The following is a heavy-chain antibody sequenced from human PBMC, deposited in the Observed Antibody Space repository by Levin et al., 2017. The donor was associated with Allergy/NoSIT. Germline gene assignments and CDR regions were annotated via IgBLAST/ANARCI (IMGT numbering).Heavy chain of an antibody. V-gene: IGHV4-4*02. CDR2: VHHAGST. CDR3: AREGGAGTDKGFDY. Sequence: NASETLSLTCVVSGGSISTHNWWHWIRQPPGKRLEWIGEVHHAGSTNYNPSLQSRVTISVDKSNNQFSLKLTSVTAADTAVYYCAREGGAGTDKGFDYWGQGTLAIVSS. CDR1: GGSISTHNW. J-gene: IGHJ4*02. D-gene: IGHD3-10*01.